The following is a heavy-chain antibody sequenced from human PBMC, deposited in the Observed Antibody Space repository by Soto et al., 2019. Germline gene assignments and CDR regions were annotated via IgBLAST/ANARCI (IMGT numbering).Heavy chain of an antibody. D-gene: IGHD5-18*01. CDR1: GFTFSSYG. J-gene: IGHJ4*02. CDR3: ARDKRVGYSYGYYFDY. Sequence: QVQLVESGGGVVQPGRSLRLSCAASGFTFSSYGMHWVRQAPGKGLEWVAVIWYDGSNKYYADSVKGRFTISRDNSKNTLYLQMNSLRAEDTAVYYCARDKRVGYSYGYYFDYWGQGTLVTVSS. CDR2: IWYDGSNK. V-gene: IGHV3-33*01.